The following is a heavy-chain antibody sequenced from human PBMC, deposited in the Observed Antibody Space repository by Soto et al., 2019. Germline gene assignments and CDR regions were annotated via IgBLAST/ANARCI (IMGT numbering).Heavy chain of an antibody. V-gene: IGHV1-2*02. CDR3: ASLIQAVAQYDY. Sequence: QGQLVQSGAEVKKPGASLKVSCKASGYTFTGYYMHWVRQAPGQGLDWMGWINPNSGGTNYEQKFQGRVTMTRDTTISTAYMELSRLRSDDEAVYYCASLIQAVAQYDYWGQGTLVTVSS. CDR2: INPNSGGT. J-gene: IGHJ4*02. D-gene: IGHD6-19*01. CDR1: GYTFTGYY.